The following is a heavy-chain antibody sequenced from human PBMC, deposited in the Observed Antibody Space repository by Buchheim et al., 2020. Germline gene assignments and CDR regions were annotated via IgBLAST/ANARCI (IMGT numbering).Heavy chain of an antibody. J-gene: IGHJ6*02. CDR1: GASINSGGYY. CDR2: IYSGGST. V-gene: IGHV4-39*07. Sequence: HLQGSGPGLVRPSETLSLTCTVSGASINSGGYYWDWVRQPPGKGLEWVGHIYSGGSTYFNPSLKVRVTISFYASNNQISLMLTSVTAADTGTYYCARGSYQTGWRGFSYYSMDVWGQGT. CDR3: ARGSYQTGWRGFSYYSMDV. D-gene: IGHD6-19*01.